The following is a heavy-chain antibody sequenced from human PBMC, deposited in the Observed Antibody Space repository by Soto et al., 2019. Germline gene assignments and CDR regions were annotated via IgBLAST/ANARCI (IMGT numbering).Heavy chain of an antibody. D-gene: IGHD3-3*01. Sequence: GGSLRLSCAAAGLNLSHPWMTWVRQAAGKGLEWVGRIKSKTDGGTADYAAPVKGRFTISRDDSKNTVYLQMNSLKTEDTAVYYCAKGTRHLEWLLFDYWGQGTLVTVS. CDR1: GLNLSHPW. V-gene: IGHV3-15*01. CDR2: IKSKTDGGTA. CDR3: AKGTRHLEWLLFDY. J-gene: IGHJ4*02.